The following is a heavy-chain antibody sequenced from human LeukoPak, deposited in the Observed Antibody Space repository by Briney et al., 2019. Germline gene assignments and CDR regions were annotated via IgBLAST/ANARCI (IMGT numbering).Heavy chain of an antibody. CDR3: AREGHDYGDNTPDY. D-gene: IGHD4-17*01. J-gene: IGHJ4*02. V-gene: IGHV1-18*01. CDR2: VSPYNDNT. CDR1: GYTFRNYG. Sequence: ASVKVSCKASGYTFRNYGILWVRQAPGQGLEWMGWVSPYNDNTNYAQNFQGRVTMTTDTSTNLAYMELRSLRYDDTAVYYRAREGHDYGDNTPDYWGRGTLVTVSS.